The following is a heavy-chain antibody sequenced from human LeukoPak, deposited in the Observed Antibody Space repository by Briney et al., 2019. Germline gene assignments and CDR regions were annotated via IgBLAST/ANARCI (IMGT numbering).Heavy chain of an antibody. J-gene: IGHJ4*02. D-gene: IGHD4-17*01. CDR2: ISSSSSYI. V-gene: IGHV3-21*01. CDR3: ARDLDMTTVTPAGFDY. CDR1: GFTFSSYS. Sequence: GGSLRLYCAASGFTFSSYSMNWVRQAPGKGLEWVSSISSSSSYIYYADSVKGRFTISRDNAKNSLYLQMNSLRAEDTAVYYCARDLDMTTVTPAGFDYWGQGTLVTVSS.